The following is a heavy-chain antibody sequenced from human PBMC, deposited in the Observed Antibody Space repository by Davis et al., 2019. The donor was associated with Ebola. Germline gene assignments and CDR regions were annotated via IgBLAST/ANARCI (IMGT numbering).Heavy chain of an antibody. J-gene: IGHJ6*04. CDR3: ARESIVVVVAAGEGYYYGMDV. D-gene: IGHD2-15*01. Sequence: AASVKVSCKASGYTFTGYYMHWVRQAPGQGLEWMGWISAYNGNTNYAQKLQGRVTMTRDTSTSTVYMELSSLRSEDTAVYYCARESIVVVVAAGEGYYYGMDVWGKGTTVTVSS. CDR2: ISAYNGNT. V-gene: IGHV1-18*04. CDR1: GYTFTGYY.